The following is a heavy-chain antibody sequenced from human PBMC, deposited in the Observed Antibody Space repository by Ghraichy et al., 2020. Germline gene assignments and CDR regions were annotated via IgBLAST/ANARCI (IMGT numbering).Heavy chain of an antibody. CDR1: GGSFSGYY. D-gene: IGHD6-13*01. J-gene: IGHJ3*02. CDR2: INHSGST. CDR3: ARYSSSWLKPYDAFDI. Sequence: SETLSLTCAVYGGSFSGYYWSWIRQPPGKGLEWIGEINHSGSTNYNPSLKSRVTISVDTSKNQFSLKLSSVTAADTAVYYCARYSSSWLKPYDAFDIWGQGTMVTVSS. V-gene: IGHV4-34*01.